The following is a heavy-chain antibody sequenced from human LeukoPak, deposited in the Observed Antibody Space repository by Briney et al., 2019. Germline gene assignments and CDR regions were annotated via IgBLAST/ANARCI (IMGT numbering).Heavy chain of an antibody. D-gene: IGHD5-18*01. CDR2: IYYSGST. CDR3: ARGEYSYGYGGYFDY. CDR1: GGSISSGDYY. Sequence: SQTLSLTCTVSGGSISSGDYYWSWIRQHPGKGLESIGYIYYSGSTYYNPSLKSRVTISVDTSKNQFSLKLSSVTAADTAVYYCARGEYSYGYGGYFDYWGQGTLVTVSS. V-gene: IGHV4-31*03. J-gene: IGHJ4*02.